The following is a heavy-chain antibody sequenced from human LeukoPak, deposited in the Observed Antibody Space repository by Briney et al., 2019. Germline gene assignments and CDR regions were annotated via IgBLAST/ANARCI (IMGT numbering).Heavy chain of an antibody. CDR1: GYTFTGYY. Sequence: ASVKVSCKASGYTFTGYYMHWVRQAPGQGLEWMGWINPNSGDTNYAQKFQGRVTMTRDTSISTAYMELSRLRSDDTAVYYCAREYSSSPSRFDYWGQGTLVTVSS. CDR3: AREYSSSPSRFDY. CDR2: INPNSGDT. J-gene: IGHJ4*02. D-gene: IGHD6-6*01. V-gene: IGHV1-2*02.